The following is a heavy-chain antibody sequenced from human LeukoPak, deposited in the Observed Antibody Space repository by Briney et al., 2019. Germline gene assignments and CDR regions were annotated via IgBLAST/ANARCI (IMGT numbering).Heavy chain of an antibody. D-gene: IGHD1-7*01. CDR2: INTDGTTT. Sequence: PGGSLRLSCVVSEFTFSSLWMHWVRQAPGQGLVWVSRINTDGTTTNYADSVKGRFTISRDNAKNTLYLQMNSLGADDTAVYYCATAGNYRFDYWGQGTLVTVSS. CDR3: ATAGNYRFDY. CDR1: EFTFSSLW. J-gene: IGHJ4*02. V-gene: IGHV3-74*01.